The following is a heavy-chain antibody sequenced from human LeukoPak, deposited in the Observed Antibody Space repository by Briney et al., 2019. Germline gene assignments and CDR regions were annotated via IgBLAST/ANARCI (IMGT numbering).Heavy chain of an antibody. CDR3: ARRSGWYSGSDY. J-gene: IGHJ4*02. D-gene: IGHD6-19*01. V-gene: IGHV3-53*01. CDR2: IYSGGST. CDR1: GFTVSSNY. Sequence: GGSLRLSCAASGFTVSSNYMSWVRQAPGKGLEWVSVIYSGGSTYYADSVKGRFTISRDNSKNTLYLQMNSLRAEDTAVYYCARRSGWYSGSDYWGQGTLVTVSS.